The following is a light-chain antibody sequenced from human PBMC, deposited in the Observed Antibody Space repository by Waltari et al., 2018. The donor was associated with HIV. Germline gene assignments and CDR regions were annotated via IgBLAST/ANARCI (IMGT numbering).Light chain of an antibody. CDR3: NSYTTSSTLHVV. CDR1: SRDVGGYNY. V-gene: IGLV2-14*03. J-gene: IGLJ2*01. CDR2: DVS. Sequence: QSALTQPASVSGSPGQSITISCTGTSRDVGGYNYVSWYQHHPGKDPKLMIYDVSNRPSGVSNRFSGSKSGNTASLTISGLQAEDEADYYCNSYTTSSTLHVVFGGGTKLTVL.